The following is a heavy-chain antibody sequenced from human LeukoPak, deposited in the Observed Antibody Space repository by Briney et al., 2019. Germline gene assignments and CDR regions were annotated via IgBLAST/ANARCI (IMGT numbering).Heavy chain of an antibody. D-gene: IGHD3-22*01. J-gene: IGHJ4*02. CDR3: ARWGHFDTSGYFVVDY. CDR1: DGSISSYY. Sequence: SETLSLTCTISDGSISSYYWNWIRQSPGKGLEWIGHIHYSGSTHFNPSLQSRVSISIDTSKNHFSLNLRSVTAVDTAVYYCARWGHFDTSGYFVVDYWGQGTLVTVSS. CDR2: IHYSGST. V-gene: IGHV4-59*01.